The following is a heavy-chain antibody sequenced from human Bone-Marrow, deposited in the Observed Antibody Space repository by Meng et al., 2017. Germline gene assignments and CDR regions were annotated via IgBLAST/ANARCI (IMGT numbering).Heavy chain of an antibody. CDR1: GYTFTVYY. Sequence: QWQLGQSGAEVNKPAASVKVSCKASGYTFTVYYMHWVRQAPGQGLEWMGRINPNSGGTNYAQKYQGRVTMTRDTSISTAYMELSRLRSDDTAVYYCANWNDGLLNYWGQGTLVTVSS. CDR3: ANWNDGLLNY. CDR2: INPNSGGT. D-gene: IGHD1-1*01. V-gene: IGHV1-2*06. J-gene: IGHJ4*02.